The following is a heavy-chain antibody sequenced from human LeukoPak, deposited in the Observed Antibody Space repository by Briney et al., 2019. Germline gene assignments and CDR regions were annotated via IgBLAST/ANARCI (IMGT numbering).Heavy chain of an antibody. V-gene: IGHV4-34*01. D-gene: IGHD5-18*01. J-gene: IGHJ5*02. CDR1: GGSFSGYY. Sequence: PSETLSLTCAVYGGSFSGYYWSWIRQPPGKGLEWIGEISHSGSTNYNPSLKSRVTISVDTSKNQFSLKLSSVTAADTAVYYCARGRSWIQLWFTRGWFDPWGQGTLVTVSS. CDR3: ARGRSWIQLWFTRGWFDP. CDR2: ISHSGST.